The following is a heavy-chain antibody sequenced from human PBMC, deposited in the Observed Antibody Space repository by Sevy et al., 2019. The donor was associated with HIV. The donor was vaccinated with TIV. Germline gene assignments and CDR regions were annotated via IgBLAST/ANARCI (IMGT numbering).Heavy chain of an antibody. Sequence: GGSLRLSCSASGFTFSDYYMSWIRQAPGKGLEWVSYISTSSTCTNHADSVKGRFTISRDNANNSLYLQMNSLRAEDTAVYFCARVRYKYGSYYFDYWGQGTLVTVSS. V-gene: IGHV3-11*06. J-gene: IGHJ4*02. D-gene: IGHD5-18*01. CDR3: ARVRYKYGSYYFDY. CDR1: GFTFSDYY. CDR2: ISTSSTCT.